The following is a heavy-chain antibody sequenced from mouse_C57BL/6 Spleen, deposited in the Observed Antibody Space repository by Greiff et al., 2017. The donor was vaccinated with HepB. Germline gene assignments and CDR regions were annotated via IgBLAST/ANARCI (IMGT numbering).Heavy chain of an antibody. CDR1: GYAFTNYL. D-gene: IGHD1-1*01. CDR3: ARGFTTVVAPDY. CDR2: INPGSGGT. J-gene: IGHJ2*01. V-gene: IGHV1-54*01. Sequence: QVQLQQSGAELVRPGTSVKVSCKASGYAFTNYLIEWVKQMPGQGLEWIGVINPGSGGTNYNEKFKGKATLTADKSSSTAYMQLSSLTSEDSAVYFCARGFTTVVAPDYWGQGTTLTVSS.